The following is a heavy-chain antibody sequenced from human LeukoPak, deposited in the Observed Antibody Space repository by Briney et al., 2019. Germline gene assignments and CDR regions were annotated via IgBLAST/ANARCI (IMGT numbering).Heavy chain of an antibody. CDR2: IKSKAHGGAA. Sequence: GGSLRLSCAASGFTFSNAWMHWVRQAPGKGLEWVGRIKSKAHGGAADYAAPVKGRFTISRDDSKNTLYLQMNSLKTEDTAVYYCWDTNWNGDWDYWGQGTLVTVSS. D-gene: IGHD1-1*01. CDR1: GFTFSNAW. J-gene: IGHJ4*02. V-gene: IGHV3-15*01. CDR3: WDTNWNGDWDY.